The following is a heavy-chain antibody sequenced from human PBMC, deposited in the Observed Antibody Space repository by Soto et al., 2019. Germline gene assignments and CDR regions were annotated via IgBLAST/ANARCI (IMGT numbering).Heavy chain of an antibody. CDR3: ARQGQYSSGWYDY. CDR1: GYRFTSYW. CDR2: IDPSDSYT. J-gene: IGHJ4*02. Sequence: VESLKVSCKGSGYRFTSYWISWVRQMPGKGLEWMGRIDPSDSYTNYSPSFQGHVTISADKSISTAYLQWSSLKASDTAMYYCARQGQYSSGWYDYWGQGTLVTVSS. V-gene: IGHV5-10-1*01. D-gene: IGHD6-19*01.